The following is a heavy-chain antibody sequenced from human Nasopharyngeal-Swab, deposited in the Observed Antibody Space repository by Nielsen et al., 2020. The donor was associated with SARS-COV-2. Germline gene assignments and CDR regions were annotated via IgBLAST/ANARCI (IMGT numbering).Heavy chain of an antibody. CDR3: ARDRTGYGSLNYFDY. D-gene: IGHD3-10*01. J-gene: IGHJ4*02. Sequence: SETLSLTCTVSGGSISRYYWSWIRQPPGKGLEWIGYIYYSGGTKYNPSLKSRVTISIDTSKNQFSLKLSSVTAADTAVYYCARDRTGYGSLNYFDYWGQGTLVTVSS. CDR1: GGSISRYY. CDR2: IYYSGGT. V-gene: IGHV4-59*13.